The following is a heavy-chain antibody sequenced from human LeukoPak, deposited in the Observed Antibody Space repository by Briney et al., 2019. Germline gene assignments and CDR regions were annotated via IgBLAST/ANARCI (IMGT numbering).Heavy chain of an antibody. CDR3: AKTHGSGSAFDY. J-gene: IGHJ4*02. Sequence: SETLSLTCTVSGGSISTYYWSWIRQPPGKGLEWIGYIYYSGSTNYNPSLKSRVTISVDTSKNQFSLKLSSATAADTAVYYCAKTHGSGSAFDYWGQGTLVTVSS. CDR1: GGSISTYY. D-gene: IGHD3-10*01. CDR2: IYYSGST. V-gene: IGHV4-59*01.